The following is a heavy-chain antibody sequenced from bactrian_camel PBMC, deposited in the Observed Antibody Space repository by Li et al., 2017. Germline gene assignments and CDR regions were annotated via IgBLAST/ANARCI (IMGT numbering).Heavy chain of an antibody. CDR2: LGRYEST. CDR1: LWSDPTYP. D-gene: IGHD7*01. V-gene: IGHV3S57*01. CDR3: VTGLPDSWWSFAY. J-gene: IGHJ4*01. Sequence: HVQLVESGGGSVQAGGSLRLSCASSLWSDPTYPMGWFRQAPGKEREGVAGLGRYESTGYADSVKGRFTITRDNAKNTVYLQMYGLKSEDTALYRCVTGLPDSWWSFAYWGQGTQVTVS.